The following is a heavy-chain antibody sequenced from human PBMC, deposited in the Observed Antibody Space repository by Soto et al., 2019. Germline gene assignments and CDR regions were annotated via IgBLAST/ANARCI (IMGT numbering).Heavy chain of an antibody. D-gene: IGHD4-17*01. Sequence: QVQLVQSGAEVKKPGSSVKVSCKASGGTFSSYAISWVRQAPGQGLEWMGGIIPIFGTANYAQKFQGRVTITADESTSTAYMGLSSLRSEDMAVCYCAFRRDYGDETLGYWGQGTLVTVSS. J-gene: IGHJ4*02. V-gene: IGHV1-69*01. CDR2: IIPIFGTA. CDR1: GGTFSSYA. CDR3: AFRRDYGDETLGY.